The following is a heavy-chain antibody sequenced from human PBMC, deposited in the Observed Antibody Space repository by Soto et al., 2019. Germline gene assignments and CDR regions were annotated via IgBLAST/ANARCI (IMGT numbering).Heavy chain of an antibody. J-gene: IGHJ5*02. Sequence: SETLSLTCAVYGGSFSGYYWSWIRQPPGKGLEWIGEINHSGSTNYNPSLKSRVTISVDTSKNQFSLKLSSVTAADTAVYYCARDDYDFWSGRRGWFDPWGQGTLVTVSS. D-gene: IGHD3-3*01. CDR1: GGSFSGYY. CDR2: INHSGST. CDR3: ARDDYDFWSGRRGWFDP. V-gene: IGHV4-34*01.